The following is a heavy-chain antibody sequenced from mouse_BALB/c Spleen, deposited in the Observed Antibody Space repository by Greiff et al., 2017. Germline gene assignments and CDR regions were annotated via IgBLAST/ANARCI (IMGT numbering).Heavy chain of an antibody. Sequence: QVQLQQSGAELVRPGTSVKISCKASGYTFTNYWLGWVKQRPGHGLEWIGDIYPGGGYTNYNEKFKGKATLTADTSSSTAYMQLSSLTSEDSAVYFCARQVLRYWYFDVWGAGTTVTVSS. V-gene: IGHV1-63*02. CDR2: IYPGGGYT. CDR1: GYTFTNYW. CDR3: ARQVLRYWYFDV. J-gene: IGHJ1*01. D-gene: IGHD1-1*01.